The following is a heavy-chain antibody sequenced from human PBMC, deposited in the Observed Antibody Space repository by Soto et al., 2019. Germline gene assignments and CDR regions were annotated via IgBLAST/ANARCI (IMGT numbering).Heavy chain of an antibody. D-gene: IGHD5-18*01. CDR2: INHSGST. V-gene: IGHV4-34*01. CDR3: ARGRLLQLWPRGYFQH. CDR1: GGSFSGYY. J-gene: IGHJ1*01. Sequence: QVQLQQWGAGLLKPSETLSLTCAVYGGSFSGYYWSWIRQPPGKGLEWIGEINHSGSTNYNPSLKSLVTISVDTSKNQFSLKLSSVTAADTAVYYCARGRLLQLWPRGYFQHWGQGTLVTVSS.